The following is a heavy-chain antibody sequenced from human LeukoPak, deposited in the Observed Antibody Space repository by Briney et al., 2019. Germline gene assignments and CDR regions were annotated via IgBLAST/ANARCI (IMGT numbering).Heavy chain of an antibody. CDR3: RAVVVAAAVVYDFDY. CDR1: GFTFSSYA. J-gene: IGHJ4*02. V-gene: IGHV3-23*01. Sequence: PGGSLRLSCAASGFTFSSYAMSWVRQAPGKGLEWVSAISGSGGSTYYADSVKGRFTISRDNSKNTLYLQMNSLRAEDTAVYYCRAVVVAAAVVYDFDYWGQGTLVTVSS. CDR2: ISGSGGST. D-gene: IGHD2-15*01.